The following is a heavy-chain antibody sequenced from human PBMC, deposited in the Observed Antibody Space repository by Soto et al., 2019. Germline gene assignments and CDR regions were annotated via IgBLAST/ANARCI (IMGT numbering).Heavy chain of an antibody. CDR2: ISGSGGST. V-gene: IGHV3-23*01. D-gene: IGHD5-18*01. CDR1: EVPFRSYS. Sequence: GGSLRHSCASSEVPFRSYSMRLVRPAPGKGLEWVSAISGSGGSTYYADSVKGRFTISRDNSKNTLYLQMNSLRAEDTAVYYCAKDTAMVRIFSDYWGQGTLVTVSS. CDR3: AKDTAMVRIFSDY. J-gene: IGHJ4*02.